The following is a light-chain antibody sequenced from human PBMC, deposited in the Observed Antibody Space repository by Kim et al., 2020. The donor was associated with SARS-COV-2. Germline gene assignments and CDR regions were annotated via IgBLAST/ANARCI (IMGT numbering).Light chain of an antibody. CDR1: QSVTSSF. J-gene: IGKJ4*01. CDR2: GAS. Sequence: SQGQRATPSCRASQSVTSSFLAWYQQKPGQAPRLLIYGASSRATGIADRFSGRGSGTDFTLTISRLQPEDFAVYYCQQYGDLPLTFGGGTKVDIK. CDR3: QQYGDLPLT. V-gene: IGKV3-20*01.